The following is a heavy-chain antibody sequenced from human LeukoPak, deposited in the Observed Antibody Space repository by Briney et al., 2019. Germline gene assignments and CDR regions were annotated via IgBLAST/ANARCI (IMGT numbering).Heavy chain of an antibody. CDR2: IYHSGST. Sequence: PSGTLSLTCTVSGYSISSGYYWGWIRQPPGKGLEWIGSIYHSGSTYYNPSLKSRVTISVDTSKNQFSLKLSSVTAADTAVYYCARDSPHGSSLGVNDYWGQGTLVTVSS. J-gene: IGHJ4*02. CDR1: GYSISSGYY. D-gene: IGHD1-26*01. V-gene: IGHV4-38-2*02. CDR3: ARDSPHGSSLGVNDY.